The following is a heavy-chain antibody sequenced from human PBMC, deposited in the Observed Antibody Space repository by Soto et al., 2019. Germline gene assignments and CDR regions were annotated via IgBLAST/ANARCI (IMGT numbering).Heavy chain of an antibody. CDR1: GGSISSSSYY. D-gene: IGHD3-10*01. CDR2: IYYSGST. Sequence: QLQLQESGPGLVKPSETLSLTCTVSGGSISSSSYYWGWIRQPPGKGLEWIGSIYYSGSTYYNPSLKSRVTISVDTSKNQFSLKLSSVTAADTAVYYCARQALLWFGEPAPSPYFDYWGQGTLVTVSS. CDR3: ARQALLWFGEPAPSPYFDY. J-gene: IGHJ4*02. V-gene: IGHV4-39*01.